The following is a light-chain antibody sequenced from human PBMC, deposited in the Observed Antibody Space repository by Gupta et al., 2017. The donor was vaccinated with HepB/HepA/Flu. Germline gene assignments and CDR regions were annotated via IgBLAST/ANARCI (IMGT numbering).Light chain of an antibody. CDR3: QQYYDWPPWT. V-gene: IGKV3-15*01. CDR1: QSVRSN. Sequence: EIVMTQSPATLSVSPGERATLSCRASQSVRSNLAWYQQKPGQAPRLLIYGASTRATGIPARFSGSGSGTEFTLTISRPQSEDFAVYYCQQYYDWPPWTFGQGTKVEIK. J-gene: IGKJ1*01. CDR2: GAS.